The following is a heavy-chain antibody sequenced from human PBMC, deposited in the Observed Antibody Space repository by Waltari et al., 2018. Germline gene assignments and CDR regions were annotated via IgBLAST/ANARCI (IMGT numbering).Heavy chain of an antibody. Sequence: QVQLVQSGAEVKKPGASVKVSCKASGSTFTSYAINWVRQATGQGLEWMGWMNPNRGNTGDAQKFQGRVTMTRNTSISTAYMELSSLRSEDTAVYYCARGLQGYYYYGMDVWGQGTTVTVSS. CDR1: GSTFTSYA. CDR3: ARGLQGYYYYGMDV. V-gene: IGHV1-8*01. J-gene: IGHJ6*02. D-gene: IGHD4-4*01. CDR2: MNPNRGNT.